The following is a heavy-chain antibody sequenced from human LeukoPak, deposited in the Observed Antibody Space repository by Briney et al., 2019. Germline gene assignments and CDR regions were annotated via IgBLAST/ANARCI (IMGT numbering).Heavy chain of an antibody. CDR3: ARGGYGDLLFSLDY. CDR1: GGSFSGYY. Sequence: SETLSPTCAVYGGSFSGYYWSWIRQPPGKGLEWIGEINHSGSTNYNPSLKSRVTILVDTSKNQFSLKLSSVTAADTAVYYCARGGYGDLLFSLDYWGQGTLVTVSS. D-gene: IGHD4-17*01. V-gene: IGHV4-34*01. CDR2: INHSGST. J-gene: IGHJ4*02.